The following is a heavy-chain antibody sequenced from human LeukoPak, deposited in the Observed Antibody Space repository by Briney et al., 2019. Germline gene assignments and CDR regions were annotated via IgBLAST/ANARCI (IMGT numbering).Heavy chain of an antibody. D-gene: IGHD3-3*01. V-gene: IGHV3-48*01. CDR3: PTVQGTIFGVVNLDY. CDR1: GFTFSSYS. CDR2: ISSSSSTI. Sequence: GGSLRLSCAASGFTFSSYSMNWVRQAPGKGLEWVSYISSSSSTIYYADSVKGRFTISRDNAKNSLYLQMNSLRAEDTAVYYCPTVQGTIFGVVNLDYWGQGTLVTASS. J-gene: IGHJ4*02.